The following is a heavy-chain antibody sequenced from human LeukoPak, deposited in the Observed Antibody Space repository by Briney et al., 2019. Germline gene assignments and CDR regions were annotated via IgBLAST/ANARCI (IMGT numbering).Heavy chain of an antibody. CDR2: INPSGGST. Sequence: ASVKVSCKTSGYMFTGYHVYWVRQAPGQGLEWMGIINPSGGSTSYAQKFQGRVTMTRDTSTSTVYMELSSLRSEDTAVYYCAKTGMPWYYFDYWGQGTLVTVSS. CDR3: AKTGMPWYYFDY. V-gene: IGHV1-46*01. D-gene: IGHD2-2*01. J-gene: IGHJ4*02. CDR1: GYMFTGYH.